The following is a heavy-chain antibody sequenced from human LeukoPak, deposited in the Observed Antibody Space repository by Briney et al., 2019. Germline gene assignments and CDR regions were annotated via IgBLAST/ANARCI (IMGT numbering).Heavy chain of an antibody. CDR3: ARARRDGDWYFDL. CDR2: IFYSGSI. Sequence: SETLSLTCTVSGGSINSGDYYWSWIRRPPGKGLEWIGYIFYSGSIYCNPSLKSRVTISVDTSKNQFSLKLSSVTAADTAVYYCARARRDGDWYFDLWGRGTLVTVSS. D-gene: IGHD5-24*01. J-gene: IGHJ2*01. CDR1: GGSINSGDYY. V-gene: IGHV4-30-4*01.